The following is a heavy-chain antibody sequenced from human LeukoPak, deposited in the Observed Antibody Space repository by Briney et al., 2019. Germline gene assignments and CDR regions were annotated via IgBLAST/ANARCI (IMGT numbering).Heavy chain of an antibody. CDR3: AKCFFRSGSGYFDY. D-gene: IGHD3-10*01. CDR2: ISYDGTNK. J-gene: IGHJ4*02. CDR1: GFTFSSYA. V-gene: IGHV3-30-3*02. Sequence: GGSLRLSCAASGFTFSSYAMHWVRQAPGKGLHWLAVISYDGTNKYYADSVKGRFTISRDNSKNTLYLQMNSLRAEDTAVYYCAKCFFRSGSGYFDYWGQGTLVTVSS.